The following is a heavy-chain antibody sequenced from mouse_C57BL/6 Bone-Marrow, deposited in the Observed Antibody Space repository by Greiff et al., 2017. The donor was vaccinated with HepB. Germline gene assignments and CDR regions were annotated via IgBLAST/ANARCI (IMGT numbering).Heavy chain of an antibody. J-gene: IGHJ2*01. CDR2: IYPRSGNT. Sequence: QVQLQQSGAELARPGASVKLSCKASGYTFTSYGISWVKQRTGQGLEWIGEIYPRSGNTYYNEKFKGKATLTADKSSSTAYMELRSLTSEDSAVYYCARRGVVAPYFYYWGQGTTLTVSS. V-gene: IGHV1-81*01. D-gene: IGHD1-1*01. CDR1: GYTFTSYG. CDR3: ARRGVVAPYFYY.